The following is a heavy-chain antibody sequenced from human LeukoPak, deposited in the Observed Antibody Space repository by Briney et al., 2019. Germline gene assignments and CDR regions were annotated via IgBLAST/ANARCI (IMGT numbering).Heavy chain of an antibody. J-gene: IGHJ4*02. CDR2: INPSGGST. D-gene: IGHD6-19*01. V-gene: IGHV1-46*03. Sequence: ASVKVSCKASGYTFTSYYMHWVRQAPGQELEWMGIINPSGGSTSYAQKFQGRVTMTRDTSTSTVYMELSSLRSEDTAVYYCARSRIAVAGPPPSWGQGTLVTVSS. CDR1: GYTFTSYY. CDR3: ARSRIAVAGPPPS.